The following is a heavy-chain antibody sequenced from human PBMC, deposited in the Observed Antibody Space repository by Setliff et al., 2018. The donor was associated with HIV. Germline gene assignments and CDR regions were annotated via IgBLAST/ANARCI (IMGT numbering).Heavy chain of an antibody. CDR2: INPNSGGT. CDR3: ATDGSVVVVAGSGFDP. CDR1: GDTFSGHY. J-gene: IGHJ5*02. V-gene: IGHV1-2*02. D-gene: IGHD2-15*01. Sequence: ASVKVSCKASGDTFSGHYMHWVRQAPGRGLEWLGWINPNSGGTKYAQKFQGRLTMTRDTSITTVYMELSRLRSDDTAVYYCATDGSVVVVAGSGFDPWGQGTLVTVSS.